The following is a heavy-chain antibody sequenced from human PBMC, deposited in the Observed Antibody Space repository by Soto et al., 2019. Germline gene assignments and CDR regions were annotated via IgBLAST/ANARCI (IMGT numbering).Heavy chain of an antibody. CDR1: GFIFSSYG. Sequence: GSLRLSCAASGFIFSSYGMTWVRQAPGKGLEWVSGISGSGGSAFYADSVKGRFTISRDNSKNTLSLHMISLRAEDTAVYYCAKDPGVGTRDFFDSWGQGTLVTVPQ. CDR3: AKDPGVGTRDFFDS. CDR2: ISGSGGSA. J-gene: IGHJ4*02. V-gene: IGHV3-23*01. D-gene: IGHD3-10*01.